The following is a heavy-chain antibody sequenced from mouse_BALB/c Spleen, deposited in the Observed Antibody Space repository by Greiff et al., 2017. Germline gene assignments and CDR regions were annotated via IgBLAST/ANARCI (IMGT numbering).Heavy chain of an antibody. CDR2: IRNKANGYTT. J-gene: IGHJ2*01. D-gene: IGHD1-1*01. V-gene: IGHV7-3*02. Sequence: EVQVVESGGGLVQPGGSLRLSCATSGFTFTDYYMSWVRQPPGKALEWLGFIRNKANGYTTEYSASVKGRFTISRDNSQSILYLQMNTLRAEDSATYYCARDEYYGSSYWGQGTTLTVSS. CDR3: ARDEYYGSSY. CDR1: GFTFTDYY.